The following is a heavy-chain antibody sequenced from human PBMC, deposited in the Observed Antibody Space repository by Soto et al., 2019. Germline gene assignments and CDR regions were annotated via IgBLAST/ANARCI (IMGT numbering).Heavy chain of an antibody. Sequence: EVQVVESGGGLVQPGGSLRLSCAASGFTFSSNSMNWVRQAPGKGLEWISYISSSSSTLYADSVKGRFTISRDNAKNSLYLQMNSLRDEDTAVYYCARVIWSGHLTSDLWGQGTLVNVSS. V-gene: IGHV3-48*02. CDR1: GFTFSSNS. CDR2: ISSSSSTL. J-gene: IGHJ5*02. D-gene: IGHD3-3*01. CDR3: ARVIWSGHLTSDL.